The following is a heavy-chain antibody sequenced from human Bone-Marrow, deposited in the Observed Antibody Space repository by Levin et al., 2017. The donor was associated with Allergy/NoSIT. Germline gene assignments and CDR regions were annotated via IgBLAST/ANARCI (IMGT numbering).Heavy chain of an antibody. CDR3: AREGISRYGMDV. CDR1: RFTFSNYW. CDR2: IKKDDSEK. V-gene: IGHV3-7*01. J-gene: IGHJ6*02. Sequence: AGGSLRLSCAASRFTFSNYWMTWVRQAPGKGLEWVANIKKDDSEKNYVDSVKGRFTISRDNAENSLYLQMNSLRVEDTAIYYCAREGISRYGMDVWGQGTTVTVSS. D-gene: IGHD3-3*02.